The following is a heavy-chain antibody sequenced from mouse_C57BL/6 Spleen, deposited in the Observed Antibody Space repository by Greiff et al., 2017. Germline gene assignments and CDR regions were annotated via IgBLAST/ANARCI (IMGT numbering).Heavy chain of an antibody. J-gene: IGHJ1*03. V-gene: IGHV1-19*01. Sequence: VQLQQSGPVLVKPGASVKMSCKASGYTFTDYYMNWVKQSHGKSLEWIGVINPYNGGTSYNQKFKGKATLTVDKSSSTAYMELNSLTSEDSAVYYGARWGILHSTYWYFDVWGTGTTVTVSS. D-gene: IGHD1-1*01. CDR1: GYTFTDYY. CDR3: ARWGILHSTYWYFDV. CDR2: INPYNGGT.